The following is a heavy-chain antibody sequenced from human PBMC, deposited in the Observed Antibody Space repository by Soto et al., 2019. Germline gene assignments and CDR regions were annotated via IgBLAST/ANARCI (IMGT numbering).Heavy chain of an antibody. J-gene: IGHJ5*02. D-gene: IGHD6-13*01. CDR2: ISGSGGST. V-gene: IGHV3-23*01. Sequence: ASGFTFSSYAMSWVRQAPGKGLEWVSAISGSGGSTYYADSVKGRFTISRDNSKNTLYLQMNSLRAEDTAVYYCAKDLVGSSWFRHAENWFDPWGQGTLVTVSS. CDR1: GFTFSSYA. CDR3: AKDLVGSSWFRHAENWFDP.